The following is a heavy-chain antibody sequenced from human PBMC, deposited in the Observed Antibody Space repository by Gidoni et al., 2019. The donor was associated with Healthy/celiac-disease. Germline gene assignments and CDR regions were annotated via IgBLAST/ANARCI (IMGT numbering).Heavy chain of an antibody. Sequence: QVQLVQSGAEVKKPGASVKVSCKVSGYTLTESSMHWVRQAPGKGLEWMGGFDPEDGETIYAQKFQGRVTMTEDTSTDTAYMELSSLRSEDTAVYYCATARAGRFLEWFKTDYWGQGTLVTVSS. V-gene: IGHV1-24*01. D-gene: IGHD3-3*01. J-gene: IGHJ4*02. CDR3: ATARAGRFLEWFKTDY. CDR2: FDPEDGET. CDR1: GYTLTESS.